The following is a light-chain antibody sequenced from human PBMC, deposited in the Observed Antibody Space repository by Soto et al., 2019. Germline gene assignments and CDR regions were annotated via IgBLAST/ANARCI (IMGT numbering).Light chain of an antibody. J-gene: IGLJ2*01. CDR3: NSSTNSSTNVV. CDR1: TSDVGVYNY. CDR2: DVS. Sequence: QSVLTQPASVSGSPGQSITISCTGSTSDVGVYNYVSWYQQHPGKAPKLMIYDVSHRPSGVSNLFSGSKSGNTASLTISGLQAEDEADYYCNSSTNSSTNVVFGGGTKLTVL. V-gene: IGLV2-14*03.